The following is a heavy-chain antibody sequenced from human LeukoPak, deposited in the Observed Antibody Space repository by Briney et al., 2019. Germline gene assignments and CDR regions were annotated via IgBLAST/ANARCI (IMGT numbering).Heavy chain of an antibody. V-gene: IGHV3-30*04. Sequence: GGSLRLSCAASGFTFSSYAMHWVRQAPGKGLEWVAVISYDGSNKYYADSVKGRFTISRDNSKNTLYLQMNSLIAEDTAVYYCARDGPLPDYGGSQGDAFDIWGQGTMVTVSS. J-gene: IGHJ3*02. CDR3: ARDGPLPDYGGSQGDAFDI. D-gene: IGHD4-23*01. CDR1: GFTFSSYA. CDR2: ISYDGSNK.